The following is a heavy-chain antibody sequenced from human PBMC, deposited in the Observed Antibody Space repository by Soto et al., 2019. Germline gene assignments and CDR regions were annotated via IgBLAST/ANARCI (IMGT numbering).Heavy chain of an antibody. J-gene: IGHJ4*02. CDR1: GFTFSSYG. V-gene: IGHV3-30*18. CDR2: ISYDGSNK. CDR3: AKGGGFYTY. D-gene: IGHD3-22*01. Sequence: QVQLVESGGGVVQPGRSLRLSCAASGFTFSSYGMHWVRQAPGKGLEWVAVISYDGSNKYYADSVKGRFTISRDNSKNTPYLQMNSLRAEDTAVYYCAKGGGFYTYWGQGTLVTVSS.